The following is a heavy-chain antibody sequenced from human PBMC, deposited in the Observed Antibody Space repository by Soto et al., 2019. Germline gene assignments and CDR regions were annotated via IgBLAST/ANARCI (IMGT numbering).Heavy chain of an antibody. CDR2: IYYSGST. CDR1: GGSISSGGYY. Sequence: PSETLSLTCTVSGGSISSGGYYWSWIRQHPGKGLEWIGYIYYSGSTYYNPSLKSRVTISVDTSKNQFSLKLSSVTAADTAVYNWAREGKEQLAIDYWGQGTLVTVSS. D-gene: IGHD6-6*01. J-gene: IGHJ4*02. CDR3: AREGKEQLAIDY. V-gene: IGHV4-31*03.